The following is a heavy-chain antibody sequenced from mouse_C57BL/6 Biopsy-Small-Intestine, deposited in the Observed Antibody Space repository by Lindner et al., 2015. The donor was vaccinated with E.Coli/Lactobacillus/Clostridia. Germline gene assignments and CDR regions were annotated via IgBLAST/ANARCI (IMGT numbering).Heavy chain of an antibody. Sequence: VQLQESGPELVKPGGSVKMSCKASGYSFTGHNMHWVKQSHGKSLEWIGYIDPYNGATSYNQNFKGKATLTVDKSSSTAYMQLSSLTSEDSAVYYCARLGTGYYFDYWGQGTTLTVSS. CDR3: ARLGTGYYFDY. J-gene: IGHJ2*01. CDR2: IDPYNGAT. V-gene: IGHV1S135*01. CDR1: GYSFTGHN. D-gene: IGHD4-1*01.